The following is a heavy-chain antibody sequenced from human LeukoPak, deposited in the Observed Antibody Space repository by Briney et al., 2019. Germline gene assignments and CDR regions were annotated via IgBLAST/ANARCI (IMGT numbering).Heavy chain of an antibody. V-gene: IGHV3-7*01. D-gene: IGHD3-10*01. CDR1: GLRFSRFW. J-gene: IGHJ5*02. Sequence: PGGSLRLSCAASGLRFSRFWMSWVRQAPGKRLEWVANIEEDGSEKNYVDSVRGRFTISRDNAKKSLYLQMNSLRDGDTALYYCVAGATSFDPWGQGTLVTVSS. CDR2: IEEDGSEK. CDR3: VAGATSFDP.